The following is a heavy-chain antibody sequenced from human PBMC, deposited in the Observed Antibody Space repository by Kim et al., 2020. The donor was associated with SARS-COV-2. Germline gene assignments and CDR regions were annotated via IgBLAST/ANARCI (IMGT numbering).Heavy chain of an antibody. CDR2: IYPGDSDT. CDR3: ARPKLVWTGVVYYWYFDL. Sequence: GESLKISCKGSGYSFTSYWIGWVRQMPGKGLEWMGIIYPGDSDTRYSPSFQGQVTISADKSISTAYLQRSSLKASDTAMYYCARPKLVWTGVVYYWYFDLWGRGTLVTVSS. CDR1: GYSFTSYW. J-gene: IGHJ2*01. D-gene: IGHD7-27*01. V-gene: IGHV5-51*01.